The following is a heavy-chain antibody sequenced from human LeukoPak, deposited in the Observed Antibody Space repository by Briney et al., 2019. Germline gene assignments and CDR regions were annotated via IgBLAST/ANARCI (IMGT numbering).Heavy chain of an antibody. CDR3: ARDGWAMARD. J-gene: IGHJ4*02. D-gene: IGHD5-18*01. CDR1: GGSISSGSYY. Sequence: SETLSLTCTVAGGSISSGSYYWSWIRQPAGKGLEWIGRIYTSGSTNYNPSLKSRVTISVDTSKNQFSLKLSSVTAADTAVNYCARDGWAMARDWGQGTLVTVSS. V-gene: IGHV4-61*02. CDR2: IYTSGST.